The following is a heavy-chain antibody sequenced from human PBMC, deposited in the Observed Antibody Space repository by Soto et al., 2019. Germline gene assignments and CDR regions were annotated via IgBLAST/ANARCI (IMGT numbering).Heavy chain of an antibody. D-gene: IGHD3-22*01. CDR3: ARGGSYYDSSGYLEYFQH. Sequence: QVQLVQSGAEVKKPGASVKVSCKASGYTFTGYYMHWVRQAPGQGLEWMGWINPNSGGTNYAQKFQGWSTMTRDTSISTAYMELSRLRSDDTAVYYCARGGSYYDSSGYLEYFQHWGQGTLVNVSS. V-gene: IGHV1-2*04. CDR2: INPNSGGT. CDR1: GYTFTGYY. J-gene: IGHJ1*01.